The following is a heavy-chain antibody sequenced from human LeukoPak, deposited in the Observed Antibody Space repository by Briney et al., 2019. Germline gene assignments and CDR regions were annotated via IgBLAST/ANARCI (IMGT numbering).Heavy chain of an antibody. CDR2: ISGSGGST. D-gene: IGHD1-26*01. J-gene: IGHJ4*02. CDR3: AKGSGSYLSPLYYFDY. CDR1: GFTSSSYG. V-gene: IGHV3-23*01. Sequence: PGGSLRLSCAASGFTSSSYGMSWFRRAPGKELEWVSAISGSGGSTYYADSVKGRFTISRDNSKNTLYLQMNSLRAEDTAVYHCAKGSGSYLSPLYYFDYWGQGTLVTVSS.